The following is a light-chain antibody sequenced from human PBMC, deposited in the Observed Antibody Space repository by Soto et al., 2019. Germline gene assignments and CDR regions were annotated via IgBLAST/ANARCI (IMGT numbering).Light chain of an antibody. CDR2: EVS. CDR3: IGYTGRLM. CDR1: SSDVGAYNY. Sequence: QSALTQPPSASGSPGQSVTISCTGTSSDVGAYNYVSWYQQHPGKAPKLMISEVSERPSGVPDRFSGSKSGNTASLTVSGLQADDEAEYYCIGYTGRLMFGGGTKLTVL. J-gene: IGLJ3*02. V-gene: IGLV2-8*01.